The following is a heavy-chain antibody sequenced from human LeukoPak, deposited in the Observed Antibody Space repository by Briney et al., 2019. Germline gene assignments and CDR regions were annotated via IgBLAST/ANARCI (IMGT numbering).Heavy chain of an antibody. CDR1: GFTFSSYS. Sequence: GGSLRLSCAASGFTFSSYSMNWVRQAPGKGLEWVSSISRSSRYIYYADSVKGRFTISRDNAKNSLYLQMNSLRAEDTAVYYCARVAGAAAFDYWGQGTLVTVSS. CDR3: ARVAGAAAFDY. D-gene: IGHD6-13*01. J-gene: IGHJ4*02. CDR2: ISRSSRYI. V-gene: IGHV3-21*06.